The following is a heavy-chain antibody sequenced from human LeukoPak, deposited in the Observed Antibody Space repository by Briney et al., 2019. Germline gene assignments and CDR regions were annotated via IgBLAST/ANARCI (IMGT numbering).Heavy chain of an antibody. J-gene: IGHJ4*02. CDR1: GFTFSNYW. V-gene: IGHV3-74*03. CDR2: IDNAGSIT. Sequence: GGSLRLSCAASGFTFSNYWIHWVRQAPGKGLVWVSRIDNAGSITTYADSVKGRFTISRDNVKNSLYLQMNSLRAEDTGVYYCARDGYEFWSGYYHGVYFDHWGQGTLVTVSS. D-gene: IGHD3-3*01. CDR3: ARDGYEFWSGYYHGVYFDH.